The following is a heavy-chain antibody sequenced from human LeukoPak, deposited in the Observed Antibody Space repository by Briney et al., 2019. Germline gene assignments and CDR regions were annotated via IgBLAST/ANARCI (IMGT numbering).Heavy chain of an antibody. CDR3: ARKYSSRSAFDI. Sequence: GESLKISCKGSGYSFTSYWIDWVRQMPGKGLEWMGIIYPGDSDTRYRPSFQGQVTISADKSISTAYLQSSSLKASDTAMYYCARKYSSRSAFDIWGQGTMVTVSS. CDR1: GYSFTSYW. D-gene: IGHD6-19*01. J-gene: IGHJ3*02. V-gene: IGHV5-51*01. CDR2: IYPGDSDT.